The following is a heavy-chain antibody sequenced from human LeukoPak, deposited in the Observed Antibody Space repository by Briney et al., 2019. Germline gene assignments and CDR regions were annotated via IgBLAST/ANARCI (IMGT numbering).Heavy chain of an antibody. J-gene: IGHJ5*02. CDR3: ARLRSSLNWFDP. CDR1: GYTFTSYG. CDR2: ISAYNGNT. Sequence: ASVKVSCKASGYTFTSYGISWVRQALGQGLEWMGWISAYNGNTNYAQKLQGRVTMTTDTSTSTAYMELRSLRSDDTAVYYCARLRSSLNWFDPWGQGTLVTVSS. V-gene: IGHV1-18*04. D-gene: IGHD6-13*01.